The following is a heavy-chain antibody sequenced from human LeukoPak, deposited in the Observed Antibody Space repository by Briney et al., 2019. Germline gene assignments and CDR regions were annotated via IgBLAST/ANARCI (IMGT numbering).Heavy chain of an antibody. CDR3: ARPLSGCSYAYADY. CDR2: ISSSSSYT. J-gene: IGHJ4*02. Sequence: GGSLRLSCAASGFTFSDYYMSWIRQAPGKGLEWLSYISSSSSYTDYADPVKGRFTITRDNAKNSLYLQMNSLRAEDTAVYYCARPLSGCSYAYADYWGQGTLVTVSS. V-gene: IGHV3-11*03. CDR1: GFTFSDYY. D-gene: IGHD5-18*01.